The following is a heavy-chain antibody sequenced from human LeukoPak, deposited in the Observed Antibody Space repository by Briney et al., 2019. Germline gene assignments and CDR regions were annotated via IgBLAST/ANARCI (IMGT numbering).Heavy chain of an antibody. D-gene: IGHD4-17*01. CDR3: ARDHRHVAEWGDGDYEVDY. V-gene: IGHV1-2*04. Sequence: EASVKVSCKASGYTFTGYYMHWVRQAPGQGLEWMGWINPNSGGTNYAQKFQGWVTMTRDTSISTAYMELSRLRSDDTAVYYCARDHRHVAEWGDGDYEVDYWGQGTLVTVSS. CDR2: INPNSGGT. J-gene: IGHJ4*02. CDR1: GYTFTGYY.